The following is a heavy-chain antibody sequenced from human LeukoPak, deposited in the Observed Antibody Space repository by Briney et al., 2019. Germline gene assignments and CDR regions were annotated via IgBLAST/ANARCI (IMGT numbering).Heavy chain of an antibody. D-gene: IGHD3-10*01. CDR2: ISYSGGT. Sequence: SETLSLTCTVSGESITSYYWTWIRQPPGKGLEWIGYISYSGGTHYNPSLKSRVTISRDTSKNQYSLNLKSVTAADTAVYYCASNMVRGIIKINYYYMDVRGKGTTVTVSS. CDR3: ASNMVRGIIKINYYYMDV. CDR1: GESITSYY. V-gene: IGHV4-59*08. J-gene: IGHJ6*03.